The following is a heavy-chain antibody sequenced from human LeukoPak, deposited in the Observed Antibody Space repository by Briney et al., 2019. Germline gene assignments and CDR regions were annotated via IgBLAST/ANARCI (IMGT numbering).Heavy chain of an antibody. D-gene: IGHD6-19*01. J-gene: IGHJ4*02. CDR3: ASGYSSGWAGDY. CDR1: GYTFTGYY. Sequence: ASVKVSCKASGYTFTGYYMHWVRQAPGQGLEWMGWINPNSGGTNYAQKLQGRVTMTRDTSINTAYMELRRLRSDDTAVYYCASGYSSGWAGDYWGQGTLVTVSS. V-gene: IGHV1-2*02. CDR2: INPNSGGT.